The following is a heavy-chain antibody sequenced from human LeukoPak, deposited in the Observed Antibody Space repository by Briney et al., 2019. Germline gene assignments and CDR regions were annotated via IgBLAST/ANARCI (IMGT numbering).Heavy chain of an antibody. Sequence: PSETLRLTCAGSGVTIKRYALSWVRQAPGKGLEWVSSISDSGGISYYADSVRRRVTISRDNSKNTLYPQMNSLRAEDTALYYSAKGMTITLILVASIPFDYWAQGAQVTVSS. CDR2: ISDSGGIS. CDR3: AKGMTITLILVASIPFDY. J-gene: IGHJ4*02. V-gene: IGHV3-23*01. CDR1: GVTIKRYA. D-gene: IGHD3-22*01.